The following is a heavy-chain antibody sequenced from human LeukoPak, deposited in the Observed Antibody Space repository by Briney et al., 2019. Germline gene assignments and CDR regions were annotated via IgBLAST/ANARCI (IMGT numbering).Heavy chain of an antibody. CDR2: INPNSGGT. V-gene: IGHV1-2*02. D-gene: IGHD2-15*01. CDR3: AREAATWGPYFDY. CDR1: GYTFTGYY. J-gene: IGHJ4*02. Sequence: ASVKVSCKASGYTFTGYYMHWVRQAPGQGLEWMGWINPNSGGTNYAQKFQGRVTMTRDTSISTAYKELSRLRSDDTAVYYCAREAATWGPYFDYWGQGTLVTVSS.